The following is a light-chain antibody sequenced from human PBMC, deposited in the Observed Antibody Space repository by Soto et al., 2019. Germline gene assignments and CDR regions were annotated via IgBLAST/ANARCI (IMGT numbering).Light chain of an antibody. CDR3: SSYTSSTTYV. J-gene: IGLJ1*01. V-gene: IGLV2-14*01. CDR1: SSDVGTYNY. CDR2: EVS. Sequence: QSVLTQPASVSGSPGQSITISCTGTSSDVGTYNYVSWYQLHPGKAPKLMVYEVSNRPSGVSNRFSGSKSGNTASLTISGLQAEDEADYHCSSYTSSTTYVSGTGNKVTVL.